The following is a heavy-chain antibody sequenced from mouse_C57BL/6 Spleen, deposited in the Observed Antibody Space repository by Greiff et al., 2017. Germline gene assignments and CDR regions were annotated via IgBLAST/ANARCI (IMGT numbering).Heavy chain of an antibody. CDR2: INPSNGGT. D-gene: IGHD1-1*01. Sequence: VQLQQPGTELVKPGASVKMSCKASGYTFTSYWMNWVKQRPGQGLEWIGNINPSNGGTKYNEKFKSKATLTVDKSSSTAYMQLSSLTSEDSAVYYCARAGTTGVGRAMDDRGQGTSVTVSS. CDR3: ARAGTTGVGRAMDD. J-gene: IGHJ4*01. V-gene: IGHV1-53*01. CDR1: GYTFTSYW.